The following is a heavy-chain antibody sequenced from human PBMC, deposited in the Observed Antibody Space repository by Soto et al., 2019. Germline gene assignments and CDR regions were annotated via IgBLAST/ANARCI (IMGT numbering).Heavy chain of an antibody. CDR3: TYRHPGVGHYYDY. Sequence: QITLKESGPTLVKPTQTVTLTCTFSGFSLNTALFGVGWIRQHPGKALEWLALIYWDDDTRYSPSLKSRLTITKYSSKNPVVPTMTNMDPVDTATYFCTYRHPGVGHYYDYWGQATLVTV. V-gene: IGHV2-5*02. CDR1: GFSLNTALFG. CDR2: IYWDDDT. J-gene: IGHJ4*02.